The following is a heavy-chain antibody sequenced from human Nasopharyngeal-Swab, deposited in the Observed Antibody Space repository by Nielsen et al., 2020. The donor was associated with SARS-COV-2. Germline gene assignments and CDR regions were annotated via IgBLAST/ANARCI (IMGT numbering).Heavy chain of an antibody. CDR3: ARVSSSSTTNWFDP. Sequence: WIRQPPGKRLEWVAVISYDGSNKYYADSVKGRFTISRDNSKNTLYLQMNSLRAEDTAVYYCARVSSSSTTNWFDPWGQGTLVTVSS. D-gene: IGHD6-6*01. CDR2: ISYDGSNK. J-gene: IGHJ5*02. V-gene: IGHV3-30*03.